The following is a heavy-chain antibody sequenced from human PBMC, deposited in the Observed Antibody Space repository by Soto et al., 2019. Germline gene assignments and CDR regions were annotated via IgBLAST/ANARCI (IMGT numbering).Heavy chain of an antibody. D-gene: IGHD6-13*01. CDR2: ISAYNGNT. CDR1: GYTFTSYG. V-gene: IGHV1-18*04. CDR3: ARDLFYFSSCYYYGMDV. J-gene: IGHJ6*02. Sequence: AAVKVSCKASGYTFTSYGISWVRQAPGQGLEWMGWISAYNGNTNYAQKLQGRVTMTTDTSTSTAYMELRSLRSDDTAVYYCARDLFYFSSCYYYGMDVWGQGTTVTVSS.